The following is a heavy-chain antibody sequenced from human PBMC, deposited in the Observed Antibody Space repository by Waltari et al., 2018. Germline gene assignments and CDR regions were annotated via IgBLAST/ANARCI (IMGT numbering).Heavy chain of an antibody. J-gene: IGHJ4*02. CDR2: IYYSGST. D-gene: IGHD6-19*01. CDR1: GDSISSSSYY. V-gene: IGHV4-39*01. Sequence: QLQLQESGPGLVTPSETLSLTCTVSGDSISSSSYYWGWIRQPPGKGLEWVGSIYYSGSTFYNPSLKSRVTMSVDTSKNQFSMKVSSVTAADTAVYYCATASEYSSGWDFDYWGQGTLVTVSS. CDR3: ATASEYSSGWDFDY.